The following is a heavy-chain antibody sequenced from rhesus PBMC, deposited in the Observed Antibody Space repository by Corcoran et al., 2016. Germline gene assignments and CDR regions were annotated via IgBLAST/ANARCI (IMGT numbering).Heavy chain of an antibody. CDR2: ISCSGGSP. V-gene: IGHV4-173*01. J-gene: IGHJ4*01. CDR1: GGSISSNY. Sequence: QLQLQESGPGLVKPSETLSLTCAVSGGSISSNYWSWIRQPPGKGLEWIGRISCSGGSPDPTTSLNSRVTISTDASKHPFSLKLGSVTAADTAVYYCARVRGRPAGFDYWGQGVLVTVSS. D-gene: IGHD1-1*01. CDR3: ARVRGRPAGFDY.